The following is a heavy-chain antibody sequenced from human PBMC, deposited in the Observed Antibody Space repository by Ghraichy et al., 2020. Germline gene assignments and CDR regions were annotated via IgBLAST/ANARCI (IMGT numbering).Heavy chain of an antibody. V-gene: IGHV3-30*04. Sequence: GASLNISCAASTFTFSNSAMHWVRQAPGKGLEWVAVIAQDGNFKNYAGSVKGRFTISRDNPKNTLSLQMNSLRIEDTAVYHCVSSGNGAYEAFLDSWGQGTLVTVSS. CDR2: IAQDGNFK. CDR3: VSSGNGAYEAFLDS. CDR1: TFTFSNSA. D-gene: IGHD4-17*01. J-gene: IGHJ4*02.